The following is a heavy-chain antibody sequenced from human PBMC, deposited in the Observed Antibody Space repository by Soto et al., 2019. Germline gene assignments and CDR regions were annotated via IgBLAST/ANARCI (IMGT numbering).Heavy chain of an antibody. D-gene: IGHD6-6*01. J-gene: IGHJ6*03. CDR2: INSDGSST. CDR3: AAARYSSSSDYYYYYMDV. Sequence: GGSLRLSCAASGFTFSSYWMHWVRQAPGKGLVWVSRINSDGSSTSYADSVKGRFTISRDNAKNTLYLQMNSLRAEDTAVYYCAAARYSSSSDYYYYYMDVWGKGTTVTVSS. CDR1: GFTFSSYW. V-gene: IGHV3-74*01.